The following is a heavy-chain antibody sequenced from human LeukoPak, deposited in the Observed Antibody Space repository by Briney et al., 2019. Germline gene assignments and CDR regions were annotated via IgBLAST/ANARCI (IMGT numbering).Heavy chain of an antibody. CDR3: ARDLGFGELWVDY. V-gene: IGHV1-2*02. Sequence: GASVKVSCKASGYTFTGYYMHWVRQAPGQGLEWMGWINPNSGGTNYAQKFQGRVTMTRDTSISTAYMELSRLRSDDTAVYYCARDLGFGELWVDYWGQGTLVTVSS. CDR1: GYTFTGYY. J-gene: IGHJ4*02. D-gene: IGHD3-10*01. CDR2: INPNSGGT.